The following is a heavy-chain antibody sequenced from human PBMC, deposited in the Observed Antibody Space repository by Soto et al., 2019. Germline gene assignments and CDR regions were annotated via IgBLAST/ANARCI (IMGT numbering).Heavy chain of an antibody. D-gene: IGHD7-27*01. CDR2: IYSGGST. CDR1: GFTVSSNY. J-gene: IGHJ3*02. CDR3: ARALGIRDYAFDI. V-gene: IGHV3-53*01. Sequence: GVSLRLSCAASGFTVSSNYMSWVRQAPGKGLEWVSVIYSGGSTYYADSVKGRFTISRDNSKNTLYLQMNSLRAEDTAVYYCARALGIRDYAFDIWGQGTMVTVSS.